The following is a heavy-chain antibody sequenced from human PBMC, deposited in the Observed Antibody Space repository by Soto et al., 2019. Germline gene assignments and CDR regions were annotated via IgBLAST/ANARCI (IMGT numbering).Heavy chain of an antibody. D-gene: IGHD6-13*01. CDR2: ISGSGGST. J-gene: IGHJ4*02. V-gene: IGHV3-23*01. CDR1: GFTFSSYA. CDR3: AKDLRYSSSPANY. Sequence: GVLRLSCAASGFTFSSYAMSWVRQAPGKGLEWVSAISGSGGSTYYADSVKGRFTISRDNSKNTLYLQMNSLRAEDTAVYYCAKDLRYSSSPANYWGQGTLVTVSS.